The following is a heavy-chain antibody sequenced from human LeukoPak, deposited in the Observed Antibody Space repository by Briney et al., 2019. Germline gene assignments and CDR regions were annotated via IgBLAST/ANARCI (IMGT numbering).Heavy chain of an antibody. CDR1: GGSISSYY. V-gene: IGHV4-4*07. D-gene: IGHD3-10*01. CDR2: IYTSGST. Sequence: PSETLSLTCTVSGGSISSYYWSWLRQPAGKGLEWIGRIYTSGSTNYNPSLKSRVTISADKSKKQFSLKLSSATAADTAVYYCAREGSGSYLGYYYYMDVWGKGTTVTVSS. J-gene: IGHJ6*03. CDR3: AREGSGSYLGYYYYMDV.